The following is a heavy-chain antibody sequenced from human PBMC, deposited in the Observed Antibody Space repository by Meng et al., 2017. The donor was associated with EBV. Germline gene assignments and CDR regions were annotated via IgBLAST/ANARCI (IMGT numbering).Heavy chain of an antibody. CDR2: INPSGGST. CDR3: ARNGIAAWGWFDP. CDR1: GYTFTSYY. V-gene: IGHV1-46*01. D-gene: IGHD6-13*01. Sequence: VQLGQSWGEGKKPGAPGKVSCKASGYTFTSYYMHWVRQAPGQGLEWMGIINPSGGSTSYAQKFQDRVTMTRDTSTSTVYMELSSLRSEDTAVYYCARNGIAAWGWFDPWGQGTLVTVSS. J-gene: IGHJ5*02.